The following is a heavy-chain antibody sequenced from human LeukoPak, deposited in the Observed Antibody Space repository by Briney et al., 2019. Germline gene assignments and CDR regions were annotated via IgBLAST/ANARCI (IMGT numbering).Heavy chain of an antibody. CDR3: ARASWDYYMDV. D-gene: IGHD1-26*01. CDR1: GFTFSSYS. J-gene: IGHJ6*03. V-gene: IGHV3-48*04. CDR2: ISSSSSTI. Sequence: PGGSLRLSCAASGFTFSSYSMNWVRQAPGKGLEWVSYISSSSSTIYYADSVKGRFTISRDNAKNSLYLQMNSLRAEDTAVYYCARASWDYYMDVWGKGTTVTVSS.